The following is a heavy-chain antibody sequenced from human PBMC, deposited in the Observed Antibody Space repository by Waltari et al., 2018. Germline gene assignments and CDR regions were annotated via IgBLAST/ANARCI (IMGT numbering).Heavy chain of an antibody. CDR3: ARDSGDGAYFDY. CDR1: GGSISSSSYY. V-gene: IGHV4-39*02. CDR2: IYYSGST. D-gene: IGHD7-27*01. Sequence: QLQLQESGPGLVKPSETLSLTCTVSGGSISSSSYYWGWLRQPPGKGLEWIGSIYYSGSTYYNPSLKSRVTISVDTSKNQFSLKLSSVTAADTAVYYCARDSGDGAYFDYWGQGTLVTVSS. J-gene: IGHJ4*02.